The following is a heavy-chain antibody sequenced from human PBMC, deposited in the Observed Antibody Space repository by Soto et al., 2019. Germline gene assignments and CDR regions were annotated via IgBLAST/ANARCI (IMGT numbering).Heavy chain of an antibody. D-gene: IGHD3-10*01. CDR1: GGSISSGSYY. CDR3: ATRIDYYYGSGSRGGMDV. V-gene: IGHV4-31*01. CDR2: IYYSGST. Sequence: QVQLQESGPGLVKPSQTLSLTCTVSGGSISSGSYYWSWIRQLPGKGLEWIGYIYYSGSTYYNPSLTSQVTKSVDASNNQFSLKVNSVTAAVTAVYYCATRIDYYYGSGSRGGMDVWGQGTTVTVSS. J-gene: IGHJ6*02.